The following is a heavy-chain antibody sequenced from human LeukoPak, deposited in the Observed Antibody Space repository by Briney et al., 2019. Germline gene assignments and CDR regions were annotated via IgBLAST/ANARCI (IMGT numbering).Heavy chain of an antibody. CDR2: INPNSGGT. V-gene: IGHV1-2*02. D-gene: IGHD1-26*01. J-gene: IGHJ5*02. CDR3: ARGTRGAIVGATKPMFFDP. CDR1: GYIFTSYG. Sequence: GTSVKVSCKASGYIFTSYGISWVRQAPGQRLEWMGWINPNSGGTNYAQKFQGRVTMTRDTSISTAYMELSRLRSDDTAVYYCARGTRGAIVGATKPMFFDPWGQGTLVTVSS.